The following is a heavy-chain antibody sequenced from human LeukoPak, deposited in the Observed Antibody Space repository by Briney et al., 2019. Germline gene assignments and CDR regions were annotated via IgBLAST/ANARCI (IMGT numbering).Heavy chain of an antibody. CDR2: IYHTEST. CDR1: GYSINNGFH. CDR3: ARGYDSSGYYFYYFDY. J-gene: IGHJ4*02. Sequence: PSETLSLTCTVSGYSINNGFHWGWFRQPPGKGLEWIGSIYHTESTYYNPSLKSRVTISVDTSKNQFSLKLSSVTAADTAVYYCARGYDSSGYYFYYFDYWGQGTLVTVSS. V-gene: IGHV4-38-2*02. D-gene: IGHD3-22*01.